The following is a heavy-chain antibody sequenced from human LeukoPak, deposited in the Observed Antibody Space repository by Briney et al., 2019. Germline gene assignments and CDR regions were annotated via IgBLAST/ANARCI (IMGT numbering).Heavy chain of an antibody. D-gene: IGHD3-3*01. CDR3: AKNVLRFLEWLVDY. J-gene: IGHJ4*02. CDR2: ISYDGSNK. Sequence: GGSLRLSCAASGFTFSSYGMHWVRQAPGKGLEWVAVISYDGSNKYYADSVKGRFTISRDNSKNTLYLQMNSLRAEDTAVYYCAKNVLRFLEWLVDYWGQGTLVTVSS. V-gene: IGHV3-30*18. CDR1: GFTFSSYG.